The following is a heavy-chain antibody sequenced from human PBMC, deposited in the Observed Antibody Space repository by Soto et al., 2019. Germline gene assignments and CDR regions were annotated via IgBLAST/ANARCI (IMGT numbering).Heavy chain of an antibody. J-gene: IGHJ4*02. Sequence: GGSLRLSCAASGFTFSSYAMHWVRQAPGKGLEWVAVISYDGSNKYYADSVKGRFTISRDNSKNTLYLQMNSLRAEDTAVYYCARDRPEYYYDSSGYYPFWGQGTLVTVSS. CDR3: ARDRPEYYYDSSGYYPF. CDR2: ISYDGSNK. D-gene: IGHD3-22*01. CDR1: GFTFSSYA. V-gene: IGHV3-30-3*01.